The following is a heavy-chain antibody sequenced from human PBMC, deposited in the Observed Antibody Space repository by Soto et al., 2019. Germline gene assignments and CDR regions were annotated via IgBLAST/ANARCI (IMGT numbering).Heavy chain of an antibody. J-gene: IGHJ4*02. CDR1: GYTFTSYY. CDR3: ARDSIMITFGGVIMSAGYFDY. Sequence: QVQLVQSGAEVKKPGASVKVSCKASGYTFTSYYMHWVRQAPGQGLEWMGIINPSGGSTSYAQKFQGRVTMTRDTSTSTVYMELSSLRSEDTAVYYCARDSIMITFGGVIMSAGYFDYWGQGTLVTVSS. D-gene: IGHD3-16*01. CDR2: INPSGGST. V-gene: IGHV1-46*01.